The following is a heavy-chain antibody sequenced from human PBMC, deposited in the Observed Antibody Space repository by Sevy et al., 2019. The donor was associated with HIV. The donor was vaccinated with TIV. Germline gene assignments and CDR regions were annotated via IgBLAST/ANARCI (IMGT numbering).Heavy chain of an antibody. CDR2: ISSSSTI. CDR1: GFTFSSYS. J-gene: IGHJ6*03. Sequence: GGSLILSCAASGFTFSSYSMNWVRQAPGKGLEWVSYISSSSTIYYADSVKGRFTISRDNAKNSLYLQMNSLRDEDTAVYYCARVDFWSGYYTGDYYYMDVWGKGTTVTVSS. V-gene: IGHV3-48*02. D-gene: IGHD3-3*01. CDR3: ARVDFWSGYYTGDYYYMDV.